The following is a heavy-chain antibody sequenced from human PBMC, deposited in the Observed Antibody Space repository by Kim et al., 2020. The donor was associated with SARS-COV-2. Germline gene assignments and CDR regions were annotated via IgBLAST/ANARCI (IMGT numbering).Heavy chain of an antibody. V-gene: IGHV3-15*01. CDR3: TLRGYSYGIFDY. Sequence: DYATPVKGRCTISRDDSKNTLYLQMNSVKTEDTAVYYCTLRGYSYGIFDYWGQGTLVTVSS. J-gene: IGHJ4*02. D-gene: IGHD5-18*01.